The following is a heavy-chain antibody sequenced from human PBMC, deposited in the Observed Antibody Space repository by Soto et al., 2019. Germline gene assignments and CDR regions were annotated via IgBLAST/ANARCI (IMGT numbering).Heavy chain of an antibody. CDR1: GYTFTSYG. V-gene: IGHV1-18*01. CDR2: ISAHNGNT. J-gene: IGHJ4*02. D-gene: IGHD1-1*01. Sequence: QVHLVQSGAEVKKPGASVKVSCKASGYTFTSYGITWVRQAPGQGLEWMGWISAHNGNTDYAQKLQGRVIVTRDTSTRTAYTELRSLRSDDTAVYYCARGRYGDYWGQGALVTVSS. CDR3: ARGRYGDY.